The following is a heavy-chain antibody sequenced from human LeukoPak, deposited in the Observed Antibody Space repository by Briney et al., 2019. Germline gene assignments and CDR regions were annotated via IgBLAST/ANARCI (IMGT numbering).Heavy chain of an antibody. CDR3: ANSGVVSTPLFDY. J-gene: IGHJ4*02. CDR2: ISGSGGST. D-gene: IGHD3-3*01. V-gene: IGHV3-23*01. CDR1: GFTLSSYA. Sequence: PGGSLRLSCAASGFTLSSYAMSWVRQAPGKGLEWVSAISGSGGSTYYADSVKGRFTISRDNSKNTLYLQMNSLRAEDTAVYYCANSGVVSTPLFDYWGQGTLVTVSS.